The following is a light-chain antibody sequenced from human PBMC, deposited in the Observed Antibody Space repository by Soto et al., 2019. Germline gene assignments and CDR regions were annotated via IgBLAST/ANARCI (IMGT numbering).Light chain of an antibody. Sequence: DIQMNQSPSTLSASVGDRVTITCRASQMINNWLAWYQQKPGKAPKLLLYEASGLESGVPSRFSGSGSGTEFTLTVSSLQPNDVATYYCQHYNSYSPAFGQGTKVEIK. V-gene: IGKV1-5*03. CDR3: QHYNSYSPA. CDR1: QMINNW. J-gene: IGKJ1*01. CDR2: EAS.